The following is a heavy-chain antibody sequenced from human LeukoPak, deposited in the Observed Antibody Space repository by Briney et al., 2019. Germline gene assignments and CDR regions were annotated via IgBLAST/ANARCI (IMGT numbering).Heavy chain of an antibody. CDR2: IYHSGST. CDR1: GYSISSGYY. D-gene: IGHD3-3*02. CDR3: ARHLPGGAGYYFDY. Sequence: SETLSLTCAVSGYSISSGYYWGWIRRPPGKGLEWIGSIYHSGSTYYNPSLKSRVTISVDTSKNQFSLKLSSVTAADTAVYYCARHLPGGAGYYFDYWGQGTLVTVSS. J-gene: IGHJ4*02. V-gene: IGHV4-38-2*01.